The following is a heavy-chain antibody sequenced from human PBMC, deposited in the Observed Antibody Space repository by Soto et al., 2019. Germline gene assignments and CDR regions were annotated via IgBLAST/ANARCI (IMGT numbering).Heavy chain of an antibody. CDR3: ARERYDILTGQTYYYYYGMDV. Sequence: SVKVSCKASGGTFSSYAISWVRQAPGQGLEWMGGIIPIFGTANYAQKFQGRVTITADESTSTAYMELSSLRSEDTAVYYCARERYDILTGQTYYYYYGMDVWGQGTTVTVSS. CDR1: GGTFSSYA. D-gene: IGHD3-9*01. CDR2: IIPIFGTA. V-gene: IGHV1-69*13. J-gene: IGHJ6*02.